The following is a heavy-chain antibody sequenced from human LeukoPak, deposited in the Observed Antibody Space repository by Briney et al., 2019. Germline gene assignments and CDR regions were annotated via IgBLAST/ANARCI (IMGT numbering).Heavy chain of an antibody. CDR3: ATLQSGTLLENDAFDI. V-gene: IGHV1-69*01. D-gene: IGHD1-26*01. J-gene: IGHJ3*02. CDR1: GGTFSSYA. CDR2: IIPIFGTA. Sequence: SVKVSCKASGGTFSSYAISWVRQAPGQGLEWMGGIIPIFGTANYAQKFQGRVTITADESTSTAYMELSSLRSEDTAVYYCATLQSGTLLENDAFDIWGQGTMVTVSS.